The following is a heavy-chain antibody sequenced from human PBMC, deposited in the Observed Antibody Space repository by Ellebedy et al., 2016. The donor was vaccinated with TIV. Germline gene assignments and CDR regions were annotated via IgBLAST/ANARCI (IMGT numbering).Heavy chain of an antibody. CDR2: VNPGNGNT. CDR3: ARDSSGARKYFDL. CDR1: GYNFITFA. J-gene: IGHJ2*01. Sequence: ASVKVSCKASGYNFITFAMHWVRQAPAQSLEWMGWVNPGNGNTKYSQKFQGRVTIIRDTSANTVFMELSSLRSEDTAVYFCARDSSGARKYFDLWGRGTLVTVSS. D-gene: IGHD1-14*01. V-gene: IGHV1-3*01.